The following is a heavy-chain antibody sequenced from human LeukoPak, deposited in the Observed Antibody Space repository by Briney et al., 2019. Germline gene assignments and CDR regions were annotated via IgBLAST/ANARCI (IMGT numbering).Heavy chain of an antibody. CDR2: INHSGST. Sequence: SQTLSLTCTVYGCSIRSGDYYWSWIRQPPGKGLEWFREINHSGSTNYNPTLKSRVTISVDTSKNQFSLKLSSVTAADTAVYYCARGGRSYGNAPYYYYYGTDVWGQGTTVTVSS. CDR1: GCSIRSGDYY. J-gene: IGHJ6*02. CDR3: ARGGRSYGNAPYYYYYGTDV. V-gene: IGHV4-34*01. D-gene: IGHD5-18*01.